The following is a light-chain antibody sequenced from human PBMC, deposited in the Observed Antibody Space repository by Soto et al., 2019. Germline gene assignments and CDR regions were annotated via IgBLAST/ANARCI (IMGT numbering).Light chain of an antibody. CDR1: QAISSS. V-gene: IGKV1-9*01. CDR2: AAS. CDR3: QHLDDYRYT. J-gene: IGKJ2*01. Sequence: DSQLTQAPSFLSASVGDRVTITCRASQAISSSLAWYQHNPGKAPKLLIYAASTLQNGVPSSLSGSESGTEFTLTVNRLQPEDFATYYCQHLDDYRYTFGQGTKVEIK.